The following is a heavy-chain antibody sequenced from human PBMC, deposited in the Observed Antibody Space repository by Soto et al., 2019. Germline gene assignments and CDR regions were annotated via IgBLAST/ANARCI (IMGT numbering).Heavy chain of an antibody. D-gene: IGHD1-26*01. CDR3: ARTGSGGGY. CDR1: CGSISSQF. CDR2: IYHSGST. Sequence: SETLSLTCTVSCGSISSQFWSWIRQPPGKGLEWIGYIYHSGSTSYNPSLKSRVTISIDTSRKQFSLKLSSVTAADTAVYYCARTGSGGGYWGQGTQVTVSS. J-gene: IGHJ4*02. V-gene: IGHV4-59*11.